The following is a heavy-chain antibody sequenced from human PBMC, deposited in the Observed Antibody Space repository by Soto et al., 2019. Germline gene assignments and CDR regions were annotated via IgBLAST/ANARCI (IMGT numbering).Heavy chain of an antibody. CDR1: GYSFSTYD. CDR2: MSPKNGNT. J-gene: IGHJ4*02. D-gene: IGHD2-8*01. V-gene: IGHV1-8*01. Sequence: ASVKVSCKASGYSFSTYDINWVRQAPGQGLEWMGWMSPKNGNTGFAQNFQGRFTMTSDTSTNTAYMELSSLRSEDTAVYYCGRAGYCTDGVCHVWIDYWGQGRLVTVSS. CDR3: GRAGYCTDGVCHVWIDY.